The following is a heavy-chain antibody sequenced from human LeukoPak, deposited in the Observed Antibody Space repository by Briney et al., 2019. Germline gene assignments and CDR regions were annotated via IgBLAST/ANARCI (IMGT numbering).Heavy chain of an antibody. V-gene: IGHV3-23*01. D-gene: IGHD6-13*01. CDR3: ARGPWSAAGYNGMDV. Sequence: PGGSLRLSCTASGFTFSSYAMSWVRQAPGKGPEWVSPISGSGGTTYYADSVRGRFTISRDNSRNTEYLQMNSLRGEDTAVYYCARGPWSAAGYNGMDVWGQGTTVTVSS. CDR2: ISGSGGTT. CDR1: GFTFSSYA. J-gene: IGHJ6*02.